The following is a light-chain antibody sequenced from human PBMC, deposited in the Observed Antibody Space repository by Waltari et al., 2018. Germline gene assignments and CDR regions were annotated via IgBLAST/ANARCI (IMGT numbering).Light chain of an antibody. CDR3: GTWDSSLSGAV. CDR2: ENT. CDR1: SSNLGNNY. J-gene: IGLJ7*01. Sequence: QSVLTQPPSVSAAPGQRVTISCSGGSSNLGNNYVSWYRQFPGTAPKLLIYENTERPSGIPGRFSGSKSGTSATLDITGLQAGDEADDYCGTWDSSLSGAVFGGGTHLTVL. V-gene: IGLV1-51*02.